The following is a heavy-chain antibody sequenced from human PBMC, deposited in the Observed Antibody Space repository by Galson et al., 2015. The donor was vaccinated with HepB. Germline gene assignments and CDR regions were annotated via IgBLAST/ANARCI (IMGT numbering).Heavy chain of an antibody. V-gene: IGHV4-61*01. CDR1: GGSVNSGTRY. Sequence: ETLSLTCSVSGGSVNSGTRYWNWVRQPPGKGLQWIGSISDTGITNYNPSLKSRITISMDTSKNQFSLNLRSVTAADTAVYFCTREGTYWGQGTRVTVSS. CDR3: TREGTY. J-gene: IGHJ4*02. D-gene: IGHD1-1*01. CDR2: ISDTGIT.